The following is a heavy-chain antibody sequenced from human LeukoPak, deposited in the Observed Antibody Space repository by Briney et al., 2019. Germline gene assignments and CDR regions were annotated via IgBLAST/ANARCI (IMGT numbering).Heavy chain of an antibody. CDR1: GGSFSHSSYY. Sequence: PSETLSLTCTVSGGSFSHSSYYWGWIRQPPGKGLEWIGSIYYSETSSYYPSPKSRVTISVDTSKNQFSLRLSSVTAADTAVYYCARHMVRGVIISDFWGQGTLVTVSS. V-gene: IGHV4-39*01. CDR3: ARHMVRGVIISDF. CDR2: IYYSETS. D-gene: IGHD3-10*01. J-gene: IGHJ4*02.